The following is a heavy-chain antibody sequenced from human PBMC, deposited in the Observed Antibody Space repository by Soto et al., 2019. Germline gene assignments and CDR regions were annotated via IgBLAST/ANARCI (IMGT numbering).Heavy chain of an antibody. CDR1: GFTFSLYP. CDR3: ARVGRGFCSSTRCYTDGFDL. V-gene: IGHV3-48*02. Sequence: QLVESGGGLVQPGGSLRLSCAASGFTFSLYPVNWVRQAPGKGLEWLSYISPSNSTIYYADSVKGRFTISRDNAKNSLDLQMNGLRDDDMAVYYCARVGRGFCSSTRCYTDGFDLWGQGTVVTVST. D-gene: IGHD2-2*01. CDR2: ISPSNSTI. J-gene: IGHJ3*01.